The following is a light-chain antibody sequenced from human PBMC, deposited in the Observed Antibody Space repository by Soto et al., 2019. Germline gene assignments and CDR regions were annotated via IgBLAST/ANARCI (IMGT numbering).Light chain of an antibody. CDR3: QQRRQLPPMT. CDR2: GAF. CDR1: QSVSSN. Sequence: LTLSPSFLSTSVGDRVTITCRASQSVSSNLAWHQQKPGQAPRLLIYGAFNRATGIPGRCSGSGSGTDFSLTISILEPEDVAVYYWQQRRQLPPMTFGQGTRLEIK. V-gene: IGKV3-11*01. J-gene: IGKJ5*01.